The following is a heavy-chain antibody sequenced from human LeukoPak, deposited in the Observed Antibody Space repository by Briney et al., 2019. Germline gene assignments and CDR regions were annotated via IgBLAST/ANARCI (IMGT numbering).Heavy chain of an antibody. V-gene: IGHV4-31*03. CDR3: ARSHPFDH. J-gene: IGHJ5*02. CDR2: IYYSGGT. Sequence: SETLSLTCTVSGTSIGSGRHYWSWLRQHPGKGLEWIAYIYYSGGTYTTPSLKSRVTMSVDTSKNQFSLKLNSVTAADTAVYYCARSHPFDHWGQGTLVIVSS. CDR1: GTSIGSGRHY.